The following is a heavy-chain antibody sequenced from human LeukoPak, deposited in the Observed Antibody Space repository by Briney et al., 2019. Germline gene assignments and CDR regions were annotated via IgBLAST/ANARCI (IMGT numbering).Heavy chain of an antibody. D-gene: IGHD2-2*01. J-gene: IGHJ4*02. V-gene: IGHV3-21*01. CDR2: ISSSSSYI. CDR1: GFTFSTYR. CDR3: ARGYCSSTSCSLDFDY. Sequence: GGSLRLSCAASGFTFSTYRMNWVRQAPGKGLEWVSSISSSSSYIYYADSVKGRFTISRDNAKNSLYLQMNSLRAEDTAVYYCARGYCSSTSCSLDFDYWGQGTLVTVSS.